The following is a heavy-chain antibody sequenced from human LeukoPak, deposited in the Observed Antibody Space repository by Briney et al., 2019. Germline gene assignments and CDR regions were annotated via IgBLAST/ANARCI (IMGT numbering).Heavy chain of an antibody. D-gene: IGHD5-18*01. CDR2: ISGDASGT. J-gene: IGHJ4*02. CDR3: SKSQGYTYGDSSDY. Sequence: GGSLRLSCAASGFTFDDYAMHWVRQAPGKGLEWVSLISGDASGTYYADSVKGRFTISRDNSKNSLYLQMNGLRTEDTALYYFSKSQGYTYGDSSDYWGQGKLVTVSS. CDR1: GFTFDDYA. V-gene: IGHV3-43*02.